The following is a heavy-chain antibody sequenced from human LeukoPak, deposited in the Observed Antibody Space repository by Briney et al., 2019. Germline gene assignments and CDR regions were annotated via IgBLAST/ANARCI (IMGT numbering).Heavy chain of an antibody. CDR1: GASISSYF. Sequence: PSETLSLTCTVSGASISSYFWTWIRQPAGKGLEWIGRIYPNGAINYNPSLKSRVTMSVDTSKNQFSLKLISVTAADTAVYYCARGGPSSTHYYGMDVWGQGTTVTVSS. J-gene: IGHJ6*02. D-gene: IGHD2-2*01. CDR3: ARGGPSSTHYYGMDV. V-gene: IGHV4-4*07. CDR2: IYPNGAI.